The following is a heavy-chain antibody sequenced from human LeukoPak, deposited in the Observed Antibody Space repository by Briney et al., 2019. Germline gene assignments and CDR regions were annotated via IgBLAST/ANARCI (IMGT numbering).Heavy chain of an antibody. CDR1: GFTFSSYW. V-gene: IGHV3-7*01. Sequence: PGGSLRLSCAASGFTFSSYWMSWVRQAPGKGLEWVANIKQDGSEKYYVDVVKGRFTISRDNANNSLYLQMNSLGAEDTAVYYCARDLTPLIQLWPRSVDYNYGMDVWGQGTTVTVSS. D-gene: IGHD5-24*01. J-gene: IGHJ6*02. CDR2: IKQDGSEK. CDR3: ARDLTPLIQLWPRSVDYNYGMDV.